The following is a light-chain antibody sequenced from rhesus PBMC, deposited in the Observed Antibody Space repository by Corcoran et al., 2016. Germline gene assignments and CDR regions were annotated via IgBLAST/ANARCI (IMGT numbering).Light chain of an antibody. CDR3: LQDDTTPYS. V-gene: IGKV1-94*01. J-gene: IGKJ2*01. CDR1: QGINTE. Sequence: DIQMTQSPSSLSASVGDRVTVTCRASQGINTELSWYQQKPGKAPTLLIYAASSLQTGVSSRFSGSGSGTDYTLTISSRQPEDVATYYCLQDDTTPYSFGQGTKVEIK. CDR2: AAS.